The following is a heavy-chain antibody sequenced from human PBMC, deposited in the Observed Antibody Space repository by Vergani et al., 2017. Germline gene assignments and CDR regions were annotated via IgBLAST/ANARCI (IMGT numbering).Heavy chain of an antibody. CDR3: AKRDPAVYGMDV. V-gene: IGHV3-30*02. CDR1: GFTFSNYA. Sequence: VQLVESGGGVVQPGRFLRLSCAASGFTFSNYAIHWVRQAPGKGLEWVAFIRYDGSNKYYADSVKGRFTISRDNSKNTLYLQMNSLRAEDTAVYYCAKRDPAVYGMDVWGQGTTVTVSS. J-gene: IGHJ6*02. CDR2: IRYDGSNK.